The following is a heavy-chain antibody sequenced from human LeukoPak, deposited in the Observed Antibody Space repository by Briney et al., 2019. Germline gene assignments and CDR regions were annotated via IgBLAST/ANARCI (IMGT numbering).Heavy chain of an antibody. Sequence: ASVKVSCKASGYTFSNSGISCVRQAPGQGLEWMGWISTYSGTTNYAHNLQGRLTMTTDTSTSTAYMELRNLKSDDTAVYYCARDLLAYCGGDCQRNDAFDIWGQGTMVTVSS. D-gene: IGHD2-21*02. V-gene: IGHV1-18*01. CDR3: ARDLLAYCGGDCQRNDAFDI. CDR2: ISTYSGTT. J-gene: IGHJ3*02. CDR1: GYTFSNSG.